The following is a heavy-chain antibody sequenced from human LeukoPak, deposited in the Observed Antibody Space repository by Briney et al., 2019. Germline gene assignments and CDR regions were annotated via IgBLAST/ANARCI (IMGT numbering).Heavy chain of an antibody. CDR3: ARDQEAFDY. V-gene: IGHV1-46*01. CDR2: IYPRDGST. CDR1: GYSFTSNY. J-gene: IGHJ4*02. Sequence: ASVKVSCKASGYSFTSNYIHWVRQAPGQGLEWTGMIYPRDGSTSYAQKFQGRVTVTRDTSTSTVHMELSGLRSEDTAVYYCARDQEAFDYWGQGTLVTVSS.